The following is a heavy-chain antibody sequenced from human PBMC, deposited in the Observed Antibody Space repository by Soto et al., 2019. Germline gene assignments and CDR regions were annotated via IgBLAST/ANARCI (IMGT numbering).Heavy chain of an antibody. CDR1: GFTFSSYA. D-gene: IGHD3-3*01. V-gene: IGHV3-23*01. CDR2: ISGSGGST. CDR3: AKVRVRFLEWLSATINWFDP. J-gene: IGHJ5*02. Sequence: GGSLRLSCAASGFTFSSYAMSWVRQAPGKGLEWVSAISGSGGSTYYADSVKGRFTISRDNSKNTLYLQMNSLRAEDTAVYYCAKVRVRFLEWLSATINWFDPWGQGTLVTVSS.